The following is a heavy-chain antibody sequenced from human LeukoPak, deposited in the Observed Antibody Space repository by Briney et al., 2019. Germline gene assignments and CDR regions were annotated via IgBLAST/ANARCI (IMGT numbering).Heavy chain of an antibody. J-gene: IGHJ6*02. CDR3: ARGRTDYDFWSGLSYYGMDV. V-gene: IGHV3-48*04. D-gene: IGHD3-3*01. CDR2: ISSSGSTI. CDR1: GFTFSSYA. Sequence: PWGSLRLSCAASGFTFSSYALHWVRQAPGKGLEWVSYISSSGSTIYYADSVKGRFTISRDNAKNSLYLQMNSLRAEDTAVYYCARGRTDYDFWSGLSYYGMDVWGQGTTVTVSS.